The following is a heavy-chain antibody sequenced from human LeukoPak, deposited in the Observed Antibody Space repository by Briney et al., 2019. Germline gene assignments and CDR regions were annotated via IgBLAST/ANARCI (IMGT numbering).Heavy chain of an antibody. CDR1: GLTFSNYW. V-gene: IGHV3-7*01. CDR2: IKQDGSEK. J-gene: IGHJ4*02. Sequence: PGGSLRLSCAASGLTFSNYWMDWVRQAPGKGLEWVANIKQDGSEKNYVDSVKGRFIISRDNAKNSLYLQMNSLRAEDTAVYYCAKDGDFDYWGQGTLVTVSS. D-gene: IGHD3-3*01. CDR3: AKDGDFDY.